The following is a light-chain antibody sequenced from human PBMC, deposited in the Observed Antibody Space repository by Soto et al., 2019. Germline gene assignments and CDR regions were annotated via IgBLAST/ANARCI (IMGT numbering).Light chain of an antibody. J-gene: IGLJ2*01. Sequence: QSALTQPASVSGSPGQSITISCTGTSSDVGGYNYVSWYQQHTGKAPKLMIYDVSNRPSGVSNRFSGSKSGNTASLTISGFQAEDEADYFCSAYTSRRVVFGGGTKLTVL. V-gene: IGLV2-14*01. CDR1: SSDVGGYNY. CDR3: SAYTSRRVV. CDR2: DVS.